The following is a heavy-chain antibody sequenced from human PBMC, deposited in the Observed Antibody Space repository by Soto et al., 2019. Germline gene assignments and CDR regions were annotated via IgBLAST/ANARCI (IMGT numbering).Heavy chain of an antibody. J-gene: IGHJ6*02. CDR1: GFTFSNYD. V-gene: IGHV3-23*01. CDR2: VSESGRST. CDR3: AKDRRGVMDV. D-gene: IGHD3-10*01. Sequence: EVQRLESGGGLVQPGGSLRLSCAASGFTFSNYDMSWVRQAPGKGLEWVSAVSESGRSTYYADSVKGRFTISRDNSKNTLYLQMNSLRAEDTAVYFCAKDRRGVMDVWGQGTTVTVSS.